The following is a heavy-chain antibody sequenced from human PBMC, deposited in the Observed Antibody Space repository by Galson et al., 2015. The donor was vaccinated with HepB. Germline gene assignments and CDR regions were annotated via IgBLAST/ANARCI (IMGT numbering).Heavy chain of an antibody. CDR2: ICTSSNYI. CDR3: ARHHDTISFGPLRDY. J-gene: IGHJ4*02. CDR1: GFTFSDYS. Sequence: SLRLSCAASGFTFSDYSMNWVRQAPRTGLEWVSSICTSSNYIYYADSVKGRFTNSRDNAKNSLYLQMNSLRAEDTAVYYCARHHDTISFGPLRDYWGQGTLVTVSS. V-gene: IGHV3-21*01. D-gene: IGHD3-10*01.